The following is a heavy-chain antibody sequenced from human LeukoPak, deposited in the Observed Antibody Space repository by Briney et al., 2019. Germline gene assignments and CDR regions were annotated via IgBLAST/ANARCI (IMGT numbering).Heavy chain of an antibody. CDR1: GGSFSSYY. Sequence: PSETPSLTCTVSGGSFSSYYWSWIRQPAGKGLEWIGRIYTSGCTNYNPSLKSRVTMSVDTSKNQFSLKLSSVTAADTAVYYCAKAKDGIRYFDWLPNYYMDVWGKGTTVTVSS. V-gene: IGHV4-4*07. D-gene: IGHD3-9*01. CDR2: IYTSGCT. CDR3: AKAKDGIRYFDWLPNYYMDV. J-gene: IGHJ6*03.